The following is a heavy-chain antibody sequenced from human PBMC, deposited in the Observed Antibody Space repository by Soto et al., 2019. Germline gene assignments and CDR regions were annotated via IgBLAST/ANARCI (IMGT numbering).Heavy chain of an antibody. CDR2: INSDGSIT. CDR1: GFTFSSYW. V-gene: IGHV3-74*01. D-gene: IGHD4-17*01. Sequence: EVQLVESGGGLVQRGGSLRLSCVASGFTFSSYWMHWVRQAPGKGLVWVSRINSDGSITNHADSVKGRFTISRDNANDTLYLQMDSLRAEDTAVYYCVRMYDYGDYWGQGTLVTVSS. CDR3: VRMYDYGDY. J-gene: IGHJ4*02.